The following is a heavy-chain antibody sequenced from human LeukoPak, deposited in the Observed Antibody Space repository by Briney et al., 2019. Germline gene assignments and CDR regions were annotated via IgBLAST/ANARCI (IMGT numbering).Heavy chain of an antibody. Sequence: PSETLSLTCAVYGGSFSESYWSWIRQPPGEGLEWVGEISHSGDTNYNPSLESRVTISVDTSKNQFSLNLTSVTAADAAVYYCARGYSGHYYAFDIWGQGTMVTVSS. CDR2: ISHSGDT. CDR3: ARGYSGHYYAFDI. V-gene: IGHV4-34*01. D-gene: IGHD1-26*01. CDR1: GGSFSESY. J-gene: IGHJ3*02.